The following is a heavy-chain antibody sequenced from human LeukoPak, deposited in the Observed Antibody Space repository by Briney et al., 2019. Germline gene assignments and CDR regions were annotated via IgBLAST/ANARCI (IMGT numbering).Heavy chain of an antibody. D-gene: IGHD5-18*01. J-gene: IGHJ6*03. CDR3: TSIQLWSHYYYYYYMDV. CDR1: GFTFSDYY. CDR2: IKSKTDGGTT. V-gene: IGHV3-15*01. Sequence: PGGSLRLSCAASGFTFSDYYMSWIRQAPGKGLEWVGRIKSKTDGGTTDYAAPVKGRFTISRDDSKNTLYLQMNSLKTEDTAVYYCTSIQLWSHYYYYYYMDVWGKGTTVTVSS.